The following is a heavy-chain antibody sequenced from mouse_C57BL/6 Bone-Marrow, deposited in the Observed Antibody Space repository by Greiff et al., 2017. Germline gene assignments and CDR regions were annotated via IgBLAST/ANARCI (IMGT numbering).Heavy chain of an antibody. CDR1: GYTFTSYW. CDR3: AADYGSSYPSYWDFDV. J-gene: IGHJ1*03. V-gene: IGHV1-64*01. Sequence: VQLQQPGAELVKPGASVKLSCKASGYTFTSYWMHWVKQRPGQGLEWIGMIHPNSGSTNYNEKFKSKATLTVDKSSSAASMQLSSLTSEASAVYYCAADYGSSYPSYWDFDVWGTGTTVTVSS. D-gene: IGHD1-1*01. CDR2: IHPNSGST.